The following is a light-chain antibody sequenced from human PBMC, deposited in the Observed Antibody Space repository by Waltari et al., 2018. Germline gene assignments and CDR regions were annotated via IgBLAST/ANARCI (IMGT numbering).Light chain of an antibody. CDR3: HQYDSYSPT. CDR1: QSISSW. Sequence: DIQMTQSPSTLSASVGDRVTITCRASQSISSWLAWYQQKPGKAPKLLIYKASSLESGVPSRFSGSGSGTEFTLTISSLQPDDFAAYYCHQYDSYSPTFGQGTKLEI. CDR2: KAS. J-gene: IGKJ2*01. V-gene: IGKV1-5*03.